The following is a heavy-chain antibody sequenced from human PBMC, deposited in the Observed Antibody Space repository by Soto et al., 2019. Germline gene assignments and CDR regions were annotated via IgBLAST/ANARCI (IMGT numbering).Heavy chain of an antibody. J-gene: IGHJ6*03. CDR3: ARETGVPAAMDPFYYYYMDV. Sequence: GGSLRLSCAASGFTFSSYWMSWVRQAPGKGLEWVANIKQDGSEKYYVDSVKGRFTISRDNAKNSLYLQMNSLRAEDTAVYYCARETGVPAAMDPFYYYYMDVWGKGTTVTVSS. V-gene: IGHV3-7*01. CDR2: IKQDGSEK. CDR1: GFTFSSYW. D-gene: IGHD2-2*01.